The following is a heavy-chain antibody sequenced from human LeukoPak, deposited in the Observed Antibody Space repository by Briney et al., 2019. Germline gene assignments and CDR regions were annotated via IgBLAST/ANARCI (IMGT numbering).Heavy chain of an antibody. CDR2: TYPGDSDT. J-gene: IGHJ1*01. D-gene: IGHD6-19*01. V-gene: IGHV5-51*01. CDR3: ARRGIAVAGTPAEYFHH. CDR1: GYNFTTYW. Sequence: RGESLKISCKGSGYNFTTYWIGWVRQMPGKGLEWMGITYPGDSDTRYSPSFQGQVTISADKSFSTAYLQWSSLKASDTAMYYCARRGIAVAGTPAEYFHHWGQGTLVIVSS.